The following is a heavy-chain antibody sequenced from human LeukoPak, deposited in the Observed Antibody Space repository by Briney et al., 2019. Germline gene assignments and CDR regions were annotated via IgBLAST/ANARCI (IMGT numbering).Heavy chain of an antibody. CDR2: IYYTGST. D-gene: IGHD2-21*02. CDR1: GGSISSSTYY. V-gene: IGHV4-39*01. CDR3: ARRGDLGRAFDV. Sequence: NTSETLSLTCTVSGGSISSSTYYWGWIRQPPGKGLEWIGSIYYTGSTYYNPSLKSRVTISVDTSKNQFSLKLSSVTAADTAVYYCARRGDLGRAFDVWGQETMVTVSS. J-gene: IGHJ3*01.